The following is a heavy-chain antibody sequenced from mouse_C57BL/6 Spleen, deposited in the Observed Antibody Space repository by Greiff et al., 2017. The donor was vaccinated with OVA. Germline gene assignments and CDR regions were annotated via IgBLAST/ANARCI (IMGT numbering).Heavy chain of an antibody. Sequence: VQLQQSGPELVKPGASVKIPCKASGYTFTDYNMDWVQQSHGKSLEWIGDINPNNGGTIYNQKFKGKATLTVDKFSSTAYMERRSLTSEDTAVYYCERSPSDAWFAYWGQGTLVTVSA. CDR3: ERSPSDAWFAY. CDR1: GYTFTDYN. CDR2: INPNNGGT. J-gene: IGHJ3*01. V-gene: IGHV1-18*01.